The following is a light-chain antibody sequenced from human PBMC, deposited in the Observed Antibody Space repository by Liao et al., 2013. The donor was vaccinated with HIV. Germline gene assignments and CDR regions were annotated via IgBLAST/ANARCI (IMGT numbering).Light chain of an antibody. V-gene: IGLV3-21*01. CDR3: QAWDSSTACV. CDR2: YDN. J-gene: IGLJ1*01. CDR1: NIGTRS. Sequence: SYVVTQPPSVSVAPEKTASILCGGDNIGTRSVHWYQQRAGQAPVPVIFYDNDRPSGISERFSGSNSGNTATLTISRVEVGDEADYYCQAWDSSTACVFGTGTKVSVI.